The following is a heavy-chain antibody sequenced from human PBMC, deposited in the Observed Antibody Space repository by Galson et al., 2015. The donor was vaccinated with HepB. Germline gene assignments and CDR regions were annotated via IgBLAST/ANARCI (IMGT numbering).Heavy chain of an antibody. J-gene: IGHJ4*02. CDR1: GFTFSSYA. CDR3: ARTFYYDSSGYYYGNYFDY. Sequence: SLRLSCAASGFTFSSYAMHWVRQAPGKGLECVAVISYDGSNKYYADSVKGRFTISRDNSKNTLYLQMNSLRAEDTAVYYCARTFYYDSSGYYYGNYFDYWGQGTLVTVSS. V-gene: IGHV3-30-3*01. CDR2: ISYDGSNK. D-gene: IGHD3-22*01.